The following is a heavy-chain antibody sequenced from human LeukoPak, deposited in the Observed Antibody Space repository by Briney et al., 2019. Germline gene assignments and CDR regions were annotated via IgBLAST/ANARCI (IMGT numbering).Heavy chain of an antibody. J-gene: IGHJ6*02. CDR1: GGSISSTSNY. D-gene: IGHD3-3*01. Sequence: PSETLSLTCTVSGGSISSTSNYWGWIRQPPGEGLEWIGHIYYTGSTNYNPSLKSRLTISLDTSKNQFSLKLSSVTAADTAVYYCTRSLGVVIHGGMDVWGQGTTVTVSS. CDR2: IYYTGST. CDR3: TRSLGVVIHGGMDV. V-gene: IGHV4-39*07.